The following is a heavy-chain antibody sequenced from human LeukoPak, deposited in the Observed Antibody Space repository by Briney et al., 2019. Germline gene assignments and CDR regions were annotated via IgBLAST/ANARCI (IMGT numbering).Heavy chain of an antibody. CDR3: ARMTYDPHGVDV. CDR2: IDNSEST. V-gene: IGHV4-59*01. Sequence: SETLSLTCTVSGASISSFYWSWIRQPPGKGLEWIGYIDNSESTNYNPSLKSRVTISVDKSKNQFSLRLSSVTAADTAVYYCARMTYDPHGVDVWGKGTTVTVSS. D-gene: IGHD5-12*01. J-gene: IGHJ6*04. CDR1: GASISSFY.